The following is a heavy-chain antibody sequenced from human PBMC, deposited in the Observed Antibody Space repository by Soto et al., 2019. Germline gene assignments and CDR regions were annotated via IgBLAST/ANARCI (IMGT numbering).Heavy chain of an antibody. CDR3: TRAILV. CDR2: ISYGGST. J-gene: IGHJ4*02. D-gene: IGHD6-6*01. V-gene: IGHV4-31*03. Sequence: QVQLQESGPGLVKPSQTLSLTCTVSGGSINSGGYCWSWIRQHPGKGLDWIGCISYGGSTSYNPSLKSRVTIPVDTSKNQFSLKLTSVTAADMAAYYCTRAILVWGQGALICVS. CDR1: GGSINSGGYC.